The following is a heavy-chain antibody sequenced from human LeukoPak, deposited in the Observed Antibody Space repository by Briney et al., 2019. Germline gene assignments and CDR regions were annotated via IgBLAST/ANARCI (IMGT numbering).Heavy chain of an antibody. Sequence: GASVKVSFKASGYNFISYAMHWVRQAPGQRLEWMGWIHTDNGDTKYSHYFLGRVTITRDTSANTAYMELSSLRSEDTAVYYCARDRVVGLAPFDPWGQGTLVTVSS. D-gene: IGHD2-15*01. CDR2: IHTDNGDT. V-gene: IGHV1-3*04. CDR3: ARDRVVGLAPFDP. J-gene: IGHJ5*02. CDR1: GYNFISYA.